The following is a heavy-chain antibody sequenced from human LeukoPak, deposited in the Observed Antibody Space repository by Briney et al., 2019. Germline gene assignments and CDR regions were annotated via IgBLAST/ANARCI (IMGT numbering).Heavy chain of an antibody. CDR1: GFTFSNYA. J-gene: IGHJ4*02. D-gene: IGHD3-9*01. CDR2: ITGSGGNT. CDR3: AKWGDYDVLTGYYVSDY. Sequence: GASLRLSCAASGFTFSNYAMSWVRQAPGKGLEWVSAITGSGGNTYYADSEKGRFTISRDNSKNTVFLQMNSLRAEDTAVYYCAKWGDYDVLTGYYVSDYWGQGTLVTVSS. V-gene: IGHV3-23*01.